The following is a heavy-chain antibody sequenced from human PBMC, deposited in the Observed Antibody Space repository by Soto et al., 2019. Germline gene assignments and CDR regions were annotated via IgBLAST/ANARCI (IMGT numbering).Heavy chain of an antibody. D-gene: IGHD3-3*01. V-gene: IGHV3-15*01. CDR3: TTDHPPYYDFWSGYYCY. Sequence: GGSLRLSCAASGFTFSNAWMSWVRQAPGKGLEWVGRIKSKTDGGTTDYAAPVKGRFTISRDDSKNTLYLQMNSLKTEDTAVYYCTTDHPPYYDFWSGYYCYWGQGTLVTVSS. CDR1: GFTFSNAW. J-gene: IGHJ4*02. CDR2: IKSKTDGGTT.